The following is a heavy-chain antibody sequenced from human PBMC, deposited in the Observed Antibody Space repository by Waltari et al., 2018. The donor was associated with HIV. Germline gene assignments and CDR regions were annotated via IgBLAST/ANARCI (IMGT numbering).Heavy chain of an antibody. CDR2: FDPEDGET. D-gene: IGHD2-2*01. CDR3: ATPYQSAPGSNFDI. V-gene: IGHV1-24*01. Sequence: QVQLVQSGAEVKKPGASVKVSCKVSGYTLTELYMHWVRQAPGKGLEWMGGFDPEDGETIYAQKFQGRVTLTEDTSTDTAYMELSSLRSEDTAVYYCATPYQSAPGSNFDIWGQGTMVTVSS. CDR1: GYTLTELY. J-gene: IGHJ3*02.